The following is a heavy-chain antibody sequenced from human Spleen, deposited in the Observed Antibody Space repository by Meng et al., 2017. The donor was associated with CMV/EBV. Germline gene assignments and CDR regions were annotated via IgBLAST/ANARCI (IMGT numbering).Heavy chain of an antibody. CDR3: ARVAAAGRGMDV. CDR2: IRSGGSI. J-gene: IGHJ6*02. D-gene: IGHD6-13*01. V-gene: IGHV3-66*01. CDR1: GLTVSTNY. Sequence: GESLKISCEGSGLTVSTNYMSWVRQAPGKGLEWVSVIRSGGSIFYADSVKGRFTASRDGLKNTMYLQMNSLRAEDTAVYYCARVAAAGRGMDVWGQGTTVTVSS.